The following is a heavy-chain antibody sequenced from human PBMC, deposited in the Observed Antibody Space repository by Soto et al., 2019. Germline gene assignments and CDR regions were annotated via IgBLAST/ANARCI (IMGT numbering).Heavy chain of an antibody. Sequence: PSETLSLTCAVYGGSFSGYYWSWIRQPPGKGLEWIGEINHSGSTNYNPSLKSRVTISVDTSKNQFSLKLSSVTAADTAVYYCARCGSIVVVPAAIEDCFDLWGQGILVTVSS. CDR2: INHSGST. CDR1: GGSFSGYY. J-gene: IGHJ5*02. D-gene: IGHD2-2*01. CDR3: ARCGSIVVVPAAIEDCFDL. V-gene: IGHV4-34*01.